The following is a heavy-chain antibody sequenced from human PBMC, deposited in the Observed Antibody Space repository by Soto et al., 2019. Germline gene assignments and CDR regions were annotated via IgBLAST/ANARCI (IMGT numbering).Heavy chain of an antibody. J-gene: IGHJ3*02. V-gene: IGHV3-21*01. Sequence: GGSLRLSCAASGFTFSSYSMNWVRQAPGKGLEWVSSISSSTDYIYYADSVKGRFTISRDNAKNSLYLQMNSLRAEDTAVYYCARSRVAQYYYDSSGYHGAFDIWGQGTMVTVSS. CDR3: ARSRVAQYYYDSSGYHGAFDI. CDR2: ISSSTDYI. D-gene: IGHD3-22*01. CDR1: GFTFSSYS.